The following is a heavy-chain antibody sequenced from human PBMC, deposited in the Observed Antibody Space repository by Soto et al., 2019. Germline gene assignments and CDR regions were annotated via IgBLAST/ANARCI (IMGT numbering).Heavy chain of an antibody. J-gene: IGHJ4*02. CDR1: GFTFSSYA. CDR3: ARRARQELVRYYFDY. D-gene: IGHD6-13*01. V-gene: IGHV3-30-3*01. CDR2: ISYDGSNK. Sequence: QVQLVESGGGVVQPGRSLRLSCAASGFTFSSYAMHWVRQAPGKGLEWVAVISYDGSNKYYADSVEGRFTISRDNSKNTVYLQMNSLRAEDTTVYYCARRARQELVRYYFDYWGQGTLVTVSS.